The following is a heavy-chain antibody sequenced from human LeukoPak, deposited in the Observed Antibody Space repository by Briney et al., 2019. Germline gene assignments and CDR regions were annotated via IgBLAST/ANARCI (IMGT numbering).Heavy chain of an antibody. CDR2: NYYSGST. Sequence: SESLLLTCSVHGGSISCHFWSWIRQPPGKGLEWIGYNYYSGSTNYSPSLKSRVTISVDTAKNQFSLKLSSVTAADTAVYYCARHLGGSGSHDAFDIWGQETMVTVSS. D-gene: IGHD3-10*01. J-gene: IGHJ3*02. V-gene: IGHV4-59*08. CDR1: GGSISCHF. CDR3: ARHLGGSGSHDAFDI.